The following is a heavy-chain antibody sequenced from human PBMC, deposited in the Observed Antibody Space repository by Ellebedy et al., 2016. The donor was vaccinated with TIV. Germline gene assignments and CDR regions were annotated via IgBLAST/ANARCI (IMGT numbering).Heavy chain of an antibody. CDR3: ARDRGRSSSCDFDY. J-gene: IGHJ4*02. CDR2: ISSRSTI. D-gene: IGHD2-2*01. Sequence: GESLKISXAASGFTFSDYYMNWVRQAPGKGLEWVSSISSRSTIYYADSVKGRFTISRDNAKNSLYLQMNSLRAEDTAVYYCARDRGRSSSCDFDYWGQGTLVTVSS. CDR1: GFTFSDYY. V-gene: IGHV3-69-1*01.